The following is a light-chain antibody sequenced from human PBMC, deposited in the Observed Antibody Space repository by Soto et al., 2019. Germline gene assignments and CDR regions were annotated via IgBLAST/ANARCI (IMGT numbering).Light chain of an antibody. Sequence: DIQMTQSPSTLSASVGDRVTITCRASQSISSWLAWYQQTPGKAPKLLIYKASSLESGVPSRFSGSGSGTEFTLTISRLPPDDFATYYCQQYNSYSGTFGQGTKVEIK. V-gene: IGKV1-5*03. J-gene: IGKJ1*01. CDR1: QSISSW. CDR3: QQYNSYSGT. CDR2: KAS.